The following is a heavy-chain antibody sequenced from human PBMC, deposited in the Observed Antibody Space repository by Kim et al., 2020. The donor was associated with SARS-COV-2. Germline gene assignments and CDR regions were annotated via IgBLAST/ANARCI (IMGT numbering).Heavy chain of an antibody. J-gene: IGHJ4*02. D-gene: IGHD2-15*01. CDR3: AKYYGGNLVDY. V-gene: IGHV3-23*01. Sequence: YYADSVKGRFTISRDNSKNTLYLQMNSLRAEDMAVYYCAKYYGGNLVDYWGQGTLVTVSS.